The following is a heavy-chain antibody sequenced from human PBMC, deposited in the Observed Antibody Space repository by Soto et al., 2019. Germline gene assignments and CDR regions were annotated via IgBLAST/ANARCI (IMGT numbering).Heavy chain of an antibody. V-gene: IGHV1-69*02. CDR1: GDTFTFYS. Sequence: QVQLVQSGAEVKRPGSSVKVSCKASGDTFTFYSINWVRQAPGLGLEWMGRINPILSMSNYAQRFQGRVTMTADKAKSTAYMELRSLRSEDTAIYYCASSYGSGYRAFDYWGQGALVTVSS. CDR2: INPILSMS. D-gene: IGHD3-10*01. CDR3: ASSYGSGYRAFDY. J-gene: IGHJ4*02.